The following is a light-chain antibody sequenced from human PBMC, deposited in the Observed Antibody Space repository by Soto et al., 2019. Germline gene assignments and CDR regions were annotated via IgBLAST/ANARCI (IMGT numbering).Light chain of an antibody. CDR3: QHRYSWPLT. CDR1: QSFSNY. Sequence: EVVLTQSPATLSLSPGERATLSCRASQSFSNYLAWYQQKPGQAPRLLIYDASNRATGIPARFSGSGSGTDFTLTISSLEPEDFAVYYCQHRYSWPLTFGGGTKVVIK. J-gene: IGKJ4*01. V-gene: IGKV3-11*01. CDR2: DAS.